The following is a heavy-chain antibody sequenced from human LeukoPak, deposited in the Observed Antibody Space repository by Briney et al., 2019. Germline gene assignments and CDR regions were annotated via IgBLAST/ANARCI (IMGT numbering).Heavy chain of an antibody. V-gene: IGHV3-74*01. D-gene: IGHD4-17*01. CDR1: GFTLNKYR. Sequence: PGGSLRLSCEASGFTLNKYRMHWVRQAPGKGLVWVSRITGDGSDIAYADSVKGRFTVSRDDAKNILFLQMTSLRVEDTAIYYCARDAYTTTSNWLDPWGQGTLVTVSS. CDR2: ITGDGSDI. CDR3: ARDAYTTTSNWLDP. J-gene: IGHJ5*02.